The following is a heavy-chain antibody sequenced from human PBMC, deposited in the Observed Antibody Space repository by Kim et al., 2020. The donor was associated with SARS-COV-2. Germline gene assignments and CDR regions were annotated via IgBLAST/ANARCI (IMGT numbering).Heavy chain of an antibody. J-gene: IGHJ6*03. CDR3: ARAISSSWYYYYYYYMDV. V-gene: IGHV4-39*01. CDR1: GGSISSSSYY. D-gene: IGHD6-13*01. Sequence: SETLSLTCTVSGGSISSSSYYWGWIRQPPGKGLEWIGSIYYSGSTYYNPSLKSRVTISVDTSKNQFSLKLSSVTAADTAVYYCARAISSSWYYYYYYYMDVWGKGTTVTVSS. CDR2: IYYSGST.